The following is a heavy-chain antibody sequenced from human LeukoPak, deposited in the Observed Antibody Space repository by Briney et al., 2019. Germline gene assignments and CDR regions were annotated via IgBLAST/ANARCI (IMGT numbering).Heavy chain of an antibody. D-gene: IGHD6-19*01. Sequence: SGGSLRLSCAASGFIFDDYAMHWVRQAPGKGLEWVSLISGNDGGGTYYADSVKGRFTISRDNSKNSLYLQMNSLRTEDTALYYCAKDMMSSGWYWGSDYWGQGTLVTVSS. J-gene: IGHJ4*02. CDR1: GFIFDDYA. V-gene: IGHV3-43*02. CDR3: AKDMMSSGWYWGSDY. CDR2: ISGNDGGGT.